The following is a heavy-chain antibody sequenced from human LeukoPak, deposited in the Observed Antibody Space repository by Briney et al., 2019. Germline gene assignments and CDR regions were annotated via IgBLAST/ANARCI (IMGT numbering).Heavy chain of an antibody. CDR3: ARGYCSSTSCFRGRGNRLNWFDP. V-gene: IGHV4-34*01. CDR2: INHSGST. J-gene: IGHJ5*02. CDR1: GGSFSSYY. D-gene: IGHD2-2*01. Sequence: SETLSLTCAVYGGSFSSYYWSWIRQPPGKGLEWIGEINHSGSTNYNPSLKSRVTISVDTSKNQFSLKLSSVTAADTAVYYCARGYCSSTSCFRGRGNRLNWFDPWGQGILVFVSS.